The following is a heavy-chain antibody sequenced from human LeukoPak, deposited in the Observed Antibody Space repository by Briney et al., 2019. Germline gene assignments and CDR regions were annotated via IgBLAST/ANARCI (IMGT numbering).Heavy chain of an antibody. CDR2: IIPIFGTA. V-gene: IGHV1-69*13. J-gene: IGHJ4*02. CDR1: GGTFSSYA. Sequence: SVKVSCKASGGTFSSYAISWVRQAPGQGLEWMGGIIPIFGTANYAQKFQGRVTITADESTCTAYMELSSLRSEDTAVYYCARVGSGSSPFDYWGQGTLVTASS. D-gene: IGHD1-26*01. CDR3: ARVGSGSSPFDY.